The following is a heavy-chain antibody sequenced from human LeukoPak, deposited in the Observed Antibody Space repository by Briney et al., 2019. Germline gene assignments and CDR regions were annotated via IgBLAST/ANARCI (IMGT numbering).Heavy chain of an antibody. V-gene: IGHV3-48*01. CDR1: GFTFNTYT. J-gene: IGHJ4*02. CDR3: AKGTKPVMTIPDY. D-gene: IGHD1/OR15-1a*01. Sequence: QAGGSLRLSCAASGFTFNTYTMNWVRQAPGKGLEWVSYISGSSGIIDYADSVRGRFTISRDNAKNSLYLQMNSLRAEDTAVYYCAKGTKPVMTIPDYWGQGILVTVSS. CDR2: ISGSSGII.